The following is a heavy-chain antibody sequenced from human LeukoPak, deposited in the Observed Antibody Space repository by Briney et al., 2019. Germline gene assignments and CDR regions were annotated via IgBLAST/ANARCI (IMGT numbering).Heavy chain of an antibody. CDR1: GGSFSGYY. Sequence: PSETLSLPCAVYGGSFSGYYWSWIRQPPGKGLEWIGEINDSGITKYNPSLKSRVTISVDTSKNQFSLKLSSVTAADTAVYYCARGRAGGKPHSDFYYVRRGGWFDPWGQGTLVTVSS. D-gene: IGHD3-22*01. J-gene: IGHJ5*02. CDR2: INDSGIT. CDR3: ARGRAGGKPHSDFYYVRRGGWFDP. V-gene: IGHV4-34*01.